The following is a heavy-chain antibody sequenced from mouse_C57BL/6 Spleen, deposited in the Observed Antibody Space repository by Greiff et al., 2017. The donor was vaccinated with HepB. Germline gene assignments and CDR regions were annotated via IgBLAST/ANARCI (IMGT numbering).Heavy chain of an antibody. D-gene: IGHD1-1*01. CDR2: IDPSDSYT. CDR3: ARDGYYGSSYWYFDV. CDR1: GYTFTSYW. Sequence: QVQLQQSGAELVRPGTSVKLSCKASGYTFTSYWMHWVKQRPGQGLEWIGVIDPSDSYTNYNQKFKGKATLTVDTSSSTAYMQLSSLTSEDSAVYYCARDGYYGSSYWYFDVWGTGTTVTVSS. V-gene: IGHV1-59*01. J-gene: IGHJ1*03.